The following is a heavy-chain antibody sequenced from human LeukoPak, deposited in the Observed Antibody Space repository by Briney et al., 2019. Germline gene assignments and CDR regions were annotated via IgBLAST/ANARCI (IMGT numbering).Heavy chain of an antibody. Sequence: PGGSLRLSCAASGFTFSSYWMSWVRQAPGKGLEWVANINQDGSEKYYGDSVKGRFTISRDNAKNSLYLQMNSLRAEDTAVYYCARVGATWYFQHWGQGALVTVSS. CDR1: GFTFSSYW. J-gene: IGHJ1*01. D-gene: IGHD1-26*01. CDR3: ARVGATWYFQH. CDR2: INQDGSEK. V-gene: IGHV3-7*02.